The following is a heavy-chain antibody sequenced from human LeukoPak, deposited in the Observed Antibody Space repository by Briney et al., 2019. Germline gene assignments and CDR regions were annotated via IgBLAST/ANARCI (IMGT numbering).Heavy chain of an antibody. D-gene: IGHD4-17*01. V-gene: IGHV3-23*01. CDR1: ELNFENHL. J-gene: IGHJ4*02. CDR2: TDAGGSST. Sequence: PGGSLRLSCAASELNFENHLMHWVRQVPGKGLEWVSRTDAGGSSTYYADSVKGRFTISRDNSKNTLYLQMNSLRAEDTAVYYCAKEHGDYAYYFDYWGQGTLVTVSS. CDR3: AKEHGDYAYYFDY.